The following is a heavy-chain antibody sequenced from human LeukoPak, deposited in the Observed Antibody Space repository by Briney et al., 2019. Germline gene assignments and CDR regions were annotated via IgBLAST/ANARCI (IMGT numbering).Heavy chain of an antibody. CDR1: GFIFSSYA. V-gene: IGHV3-23*01. D-gene: IGHD6-19*01. CDR3: AKSRYSSAWDYFDY. J-gene: IGHJ4*02. CDR2: ISGSGGGT. Sequence: PGGSLGLSCAASGFIFSSYAMSWVRQAPGKRLEWVSVISGSGGGTYYADSVKGRFTISRDNSKNTLYLQMNSLRAEDTAVYYCAKSRYSSAWDYFDYWGQGTLVTVSS.